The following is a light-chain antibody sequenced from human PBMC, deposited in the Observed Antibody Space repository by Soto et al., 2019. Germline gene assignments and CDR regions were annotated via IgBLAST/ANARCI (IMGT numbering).Light chain of an antibody. Sequence: QSVPTQPPSASGSPGQSVTISCTGTSSDVGAYNYVSWYQQYPGKAPKLMIYEVTKRPSGVPDRFSGSKSGNTASLTVSGLQAEDEAEYYCTAYVGNDIWVFGGATKLTVL. V-gene: IGLV2-8*01. CDR3: TAYVGNDIWV. J-gene: IGLJ3*02. CDR1: SSDVGAYNY. CDR2: EVT.